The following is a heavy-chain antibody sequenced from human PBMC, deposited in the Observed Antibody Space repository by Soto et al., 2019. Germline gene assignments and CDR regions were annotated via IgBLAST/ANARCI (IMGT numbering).Heavy chain of an antibody. CDR3: ARGAAAVSNWFDP. CDR1: GYTFTSYD. CDR2: INPNSGNT. Sequence: QVQLVQSGAEVKKPGASVKVSCKASGYTFTSYDINWVRQATGQGLEWMGWINPNSGNTGYAQKVQGRVTMTRNTSISTAYMALGSLRSEYTAVYYCARGAAAVSNWFDPWGQGTLVTVSS. D-gene: IGHD6-13*01. V-gene: IGHV1-8*01. J-gene: IGHJ5*02.